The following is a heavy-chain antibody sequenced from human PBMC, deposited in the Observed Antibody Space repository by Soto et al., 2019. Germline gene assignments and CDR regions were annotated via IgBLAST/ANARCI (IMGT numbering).Heavy chain of an antibody. CDR3: ARGDSTDCSNGVCSFFYNRDMDV. Sequence: ASVKVSCKASGYSFTDYHIHWVRQAPGQGLEWLGRINPKSGGTSTAQKFQGWVTMTTDTSISTASMELTRLTSDDTAIYYCARGDSTDCSNGVCSFFYNRDMDVWGQGTTVTVSS. D-gene: IGHD2-8*01. J-gene: IGHJ6*02. CDR1: GYSFTDYH. V-gene: IGHV1-2*04. CDR2: INPKSGGT.